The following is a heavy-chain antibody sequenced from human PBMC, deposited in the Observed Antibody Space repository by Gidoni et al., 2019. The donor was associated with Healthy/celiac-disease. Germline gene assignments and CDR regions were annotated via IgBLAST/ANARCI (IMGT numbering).Heavy chain of an antibody. J-gene: IGHJ3*02. Sequence: EVQLVESGGGLVKPGGSLRLSCAASGFTFSSYSMNWVRQAPGKGLEWVSSISSSSSYIYYADSVKGRFTISRDNAKNSLYLQMNSLRAEDTAVYYCARDEPAARRGWDAFDIWGQGTMVTVSS. V-gene: IGHV3-21*01. D-gene: IGHD6-6*01. CDR2: ISSSSSYI. CDR1: GFTFSSYS. CDR3: ARDEPAARRGWDAFDI.